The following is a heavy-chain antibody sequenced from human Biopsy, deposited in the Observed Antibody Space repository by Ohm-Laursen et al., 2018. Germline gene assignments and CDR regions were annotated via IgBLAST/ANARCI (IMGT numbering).Heavy chain of an antibody. V-gene: IGHV1-69*01. CDR1: GGTFISFG. Sequence: SSVKVSCKASGGTFISFGISWVRQAPGQGLEWMGEINSMFGTTNYAQTFQGRVTITADESTSTAYMEVSSLRSEDTAVYYCAKRGVERGRPLAYWGQGTLVIVSS. CDR2: INSMFGTT. CDR3: AKRGVERGRPLAY. D-gene: IGHD1-1*01. J-gene: IGHJ4*02.